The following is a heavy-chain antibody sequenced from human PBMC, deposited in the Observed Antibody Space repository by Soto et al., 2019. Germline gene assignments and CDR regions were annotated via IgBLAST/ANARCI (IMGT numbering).Heavy chain of an antibody. Sequence: SETLSLTCAVSGGSISSSNWWSWVRQPPGKGLEWIGEIYHSGSTNYNPSLKSRVTISVDKSKNQFSLKLSSVTAADTAVYYCARVLLWFGDPSYYGMDVWGQGTTVTVSS. CDR2: IYHSGST. V-gene: IGHV4-4*02. CDR1: GGSISSSNW. CDR3: ARVLLWFGDPSYYGMDV. D-gene: IGHD3-10*01. J-gene: IGHJ6*02.